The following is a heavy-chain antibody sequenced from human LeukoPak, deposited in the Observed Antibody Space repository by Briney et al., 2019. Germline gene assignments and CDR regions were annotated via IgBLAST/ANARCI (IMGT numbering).Heavy chain of an antibody. CDR3: ARAGRVEDYGLLSCIN. V-gene: IGHV1-2*04. J-gene: IGHJ4*02. D-gene: IGHD2-2*01. CDR1: GYTFTGYY. Sequence: GASVNVSCKASGYTFTGYYMHWVRQAPGQGLEWMGWINPNSGGTNYAQKFQGWVTMTRDTSISTAYMELSRLRSDDTAVDYCARAGRVEDYGLLSCINWGQGTLVTVSS. CDR2: INPNSGGT.